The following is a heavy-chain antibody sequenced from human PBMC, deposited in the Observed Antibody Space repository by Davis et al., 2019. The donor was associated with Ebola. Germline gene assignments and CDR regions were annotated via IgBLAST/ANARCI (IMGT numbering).Heavy chain of an antibody. Sequence: PSETLSLTCTVSGGSISSGGYYWSWIRQHPGKGLEWIGYIYYSGSTYYNPSLKSRVTMSVDTSKNQFSLKLSSVTAADTAVYYCARSKYTSAFDIWGQGTMVTVSS. CDR1: GGSISSGGYY. J-gene: IGHJ3*02. CDR3: ARSKYTSAFDI. D-gene: IGHD2-2*02. CDR2: IYYSGST. V-gene: IGHV4-31*03.